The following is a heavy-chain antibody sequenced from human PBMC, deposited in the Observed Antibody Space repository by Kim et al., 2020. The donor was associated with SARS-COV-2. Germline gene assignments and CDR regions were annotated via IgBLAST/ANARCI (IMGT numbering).Heavy chain of an antibody. CDR3: ARQTSSWYFSGQLDYFDY. CDR2: IYPGDSDT. D-gene: IGHD6-13*01. CDR1: GYSFTSYW. Sequence: GESLKISCKGSGYSFTSYWIGWVRQMPGKGLEWMGIIYPGDSDTRYSPSFQGQVTISADKSTSTAYLQWSSLKASDTAMYYCARQTSSWYFSGQLDYFDYLGHGTLVTVSS. J-gene: IGHJ4*01. V-gene: IGHV5-51*01.